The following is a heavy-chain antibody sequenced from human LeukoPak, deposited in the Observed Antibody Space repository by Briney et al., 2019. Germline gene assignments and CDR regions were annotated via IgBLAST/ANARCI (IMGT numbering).Heavy chain of an antibody. CDR2: IGGGGTFT. D-gene: IGHD3-16*01. V-gene: IGHV3-21*01. J-gene: IGHJ4*02. Sequence: NRGGSLRLSCAASGFTFSTYTMNWVRQAPGKGLEWVSSIGGGGTFTFYADSVRGRFTISRDDAKNSLYLDLNSLRADDTAVYYCARVYGESRDYWGQGTLVTVSS. CDR3: ARVYGESRDY. CDR1: GFTFSTYT.